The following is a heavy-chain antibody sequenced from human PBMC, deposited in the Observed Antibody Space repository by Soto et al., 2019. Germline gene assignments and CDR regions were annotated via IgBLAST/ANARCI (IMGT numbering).Heavy chain of an antibody. CDR1: GGTLSSYA. CDR3: ARVYDFWSGYGYYGMDV. D-gene: IGHD3-3*01. CDR2: IIPIFGTA. J-gene: IGHJ6*02. V-gene: IGHV1-69*13. Sequence: GASVKVSCKASGGTLSSYAISWVRQAPGQGLEWMGGIIPIFGTANYAQKFQGRVTITADESTSTAYMELSSLRSEDTAVYYCARVYDFWSGYGYYGMDVWGQGTTVTVSS.